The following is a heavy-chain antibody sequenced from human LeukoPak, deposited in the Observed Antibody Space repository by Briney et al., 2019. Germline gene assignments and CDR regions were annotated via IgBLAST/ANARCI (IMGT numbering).Heavy chain of an antibody. CDR2: IYYSGST. Sequence: SETLSLTCTVSGGSISSYYWSWIRQPPGKGLEWIGYIYYSGSTNYNPSLKSRVTISVDTSKNQFSLKLSSVTAADTAVYYCARDNDFWSGQNRFDPWGQGTLVTVSS. J-gene: IGHJ5*02. CDR1: GGSISSYY. CDR3: ARDNDFWSGQNRFDP. D-gene: IGHD3-3*01. V-gene: IGHV4-59*01.